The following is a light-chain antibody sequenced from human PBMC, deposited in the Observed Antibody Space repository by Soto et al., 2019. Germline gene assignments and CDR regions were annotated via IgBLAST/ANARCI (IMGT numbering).Light chain of an antibody. CDR1: SSNIGAGHD. CDR3: QSYDTSLSGSEV. CDR2: GNG. Sequence: QSVLTQPPSGSGAPWQRVTISCTGSSSNIGAGHDVHWYQHLPGTAPKLLIYGNGNRPSGIPDRFSGSKSGTSASLAITGLQAEDEADYYCQSYDTSLSGSEVFGTGTKVTVL. J-gene: IGLJ1*01. V-gene: IGLV1-40*01.